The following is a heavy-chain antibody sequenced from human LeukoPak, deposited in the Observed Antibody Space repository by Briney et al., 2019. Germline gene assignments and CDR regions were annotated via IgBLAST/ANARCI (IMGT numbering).Heavy chain of an antibody. V-gene: IGHV3-15*01. CDR1: GFTFRNAW. J-gene: IGHJ4*02. Sequence: GGSLRLSCAASGFTFRNAWMSWVRQAPGKGLEWVGRIKSKTDGGTTDYATPVKGRFTISRDGSENTLFLQMNSLKTEDTAVYYCTTSCGDYYDFDYWGQGTLVTVSS. CDR2: IKSKTDGGTT. CDR3: TTSCGDYYDFDY. D-gene: IGHD2-21*01.